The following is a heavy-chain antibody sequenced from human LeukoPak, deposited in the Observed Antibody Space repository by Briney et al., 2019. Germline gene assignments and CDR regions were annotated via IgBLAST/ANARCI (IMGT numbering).Heavy chain of an antibody. D-gene: IGHD6-13*01. CDR2: ISGSGGST. CDR1: GFTFSSYA. V-gene: IGHV3-23*01. Sequence: PGGSLRLSCAASGFTFSSYAMSWVRQAPGKGLEWGSAISGSGGSTYYADSVKGRFTISRDNSKNTLYLQMNSLRAEDTAVYYCAKDTSRAAAGTFLFDYWGQGTLVTVSS. CDR3: AKDTSRAAAGTFLFDY. J-gene: IGHJ4*02.